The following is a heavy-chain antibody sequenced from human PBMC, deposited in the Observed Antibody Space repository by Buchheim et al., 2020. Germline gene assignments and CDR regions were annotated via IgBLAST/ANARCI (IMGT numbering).Heavy chain of an antibody. J-gene: IGHJ4*02. CDR3: ARDFWWLWDY. V-gene: IGHV3-7*01. Sequence: EVQLVESGGGLVQPGGSLRLSCAASGFTFSTYWMSWVRQAPGKGLEWVANIKEDGSDKYYVDSVKDRFTVSRDNAKNSLYLQLNSLRSEDTAVYYCARDFWWLWDYWGQGTL. CDR1: GFTFSTYW. CDR2: IKEDGSDK. D-gene: IGHD2-15*01.